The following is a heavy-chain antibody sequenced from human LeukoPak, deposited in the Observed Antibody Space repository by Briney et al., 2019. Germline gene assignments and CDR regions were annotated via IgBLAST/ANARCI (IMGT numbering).Heavy chain of an antibody. J-gene: IGHJ5*02. CDR3: ARGLYGGNSGWFDP. Sequence: GASVKVSCKASGYTFTSYGISWLRQAPGQGLEWMGWISAYNGNTNYAQKLQGRVTITTDTSTSTAYMELRSLRSDDTAVYYCARGLYGGNSGWFDPWCQGTLVTVSS. V-gene: IGHV1-18*01. CDR1: GYTFTSYG. D-gene: IGHD4-23*01. CDR2: ISAYNGNT.